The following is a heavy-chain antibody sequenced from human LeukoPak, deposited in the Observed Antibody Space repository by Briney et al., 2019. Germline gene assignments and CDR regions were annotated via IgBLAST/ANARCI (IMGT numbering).Heavy chain of an antibody. CDR1: GGSFSGYY. CDR3: ARGFIGIQLWLLRGSWFDP. D-gene: IGHD5-18*01. Sequence: PSETLSLTCAVYGGSFSGYYWSWIRQPPGKGLEWIGEINHSGSTNYNPSLKSRVTISVDTSKNQFSLKLSSVTAVDTAVYYCARGFIGIQLWLLRGSWFDPWGQGTLVTVSS. J-gene: IGHJ5*02. CDR2: INHSGST. V-gene: IGHV4-34*01.